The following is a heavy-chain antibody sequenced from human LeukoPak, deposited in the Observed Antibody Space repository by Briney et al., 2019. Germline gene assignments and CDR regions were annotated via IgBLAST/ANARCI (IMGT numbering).Heavy chain of an antibody. D-gene: IGHD3-16*02. CDR2: ISYDGSNK. CDR3: ARIYDYVWGSYRYTDRAFDY. Sequence: GGSLRLSCAASGFTFSSYAMHWVRQAPGKGLEWVAVISYDGSNKYYADSVKGRFTISRDNSKNSLYLQMNSLRAEDTAVYYCARIYDYVWGSYRYTDRAFDYWGQGTLVTVSS. V-gene: IGHV3-30*04. J-gene: IGHJ4*02. CDR1: GFTFSSYA.